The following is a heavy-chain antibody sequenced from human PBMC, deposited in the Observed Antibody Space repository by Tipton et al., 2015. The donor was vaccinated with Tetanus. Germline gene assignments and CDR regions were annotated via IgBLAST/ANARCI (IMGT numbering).Heavy chain of an antibody. J-gene: IGHJ4*02. CDR3: ARGWSECSSWSCSPFDS. CDR1: GRSLSGSTYY. V-gene: IGHV4-39*07. Sequence: TLSLTCAVSGRSLSGSTYYWGWIRQPPGKGLEWIGGFYYSGSSYYNSSLKSRVTTSVDTSKQQFSLSLTSATAADTAAYYCARGWSECSSWSCSPFDSWGQGTLVTVSS. D-gene: IGHD2-2*01. CDR2: FYYSGSS.